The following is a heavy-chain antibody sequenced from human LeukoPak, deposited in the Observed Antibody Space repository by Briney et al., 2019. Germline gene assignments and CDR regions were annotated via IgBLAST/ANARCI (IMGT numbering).Heavy chain of an antibody. CDR1: GGSISSSSYY. V-gene: IGHV4-39*07. CDR2: IYYSGST. Sequence: PSETLSLTCTVSGGSISSSSYYWGWIRQPPGKGLEWIGSIYYSGSTYYNPSLKSRVTISVDTSKNQFSLKLSSVTAADTAVYYCARVSRGNDLITMVRGVIITGFDYWGQGTLVTVSS. CDR3: ARVSRGNDLITMVRGVIITGFDY. D-gene: IGHD3-10*01. J-gene: IGHJ4*02.